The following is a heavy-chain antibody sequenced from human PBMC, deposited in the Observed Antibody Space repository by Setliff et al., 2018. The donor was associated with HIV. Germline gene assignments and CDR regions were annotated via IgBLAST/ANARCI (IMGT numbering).Heavy chain of an antibody. CDR1: GGSFSGYY. V-gene: IGHV4-34*11. CDR3: ARVGGVLTGTPHFDF. Sequence: PSETLSLTCAVYGGSFSGYYWTWIRQHPGKGLEWIGYIFYSGSTDYNPSLKSRLTISVDTPNNQFSLSLNSVTAADTAVYYCARVGGVLTGTPHFDFWGQGILVTVSS. CDR2: IFYSGST. J-gene: IGHJ4*02. D-gene: IGHD3-9*01.